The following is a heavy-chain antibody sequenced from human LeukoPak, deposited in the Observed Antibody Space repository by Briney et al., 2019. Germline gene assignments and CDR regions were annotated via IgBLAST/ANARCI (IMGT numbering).Heavy chain of an antibody. V-gene: IGHV3-23*01. CDR2: ISGSDGTT. Sequence: GGSLRLSCAASGFTFSNYAMTWVRQAPGKGLEWVSGISGSDGTTDYADSVKGRFTISRDNSKNTLFLQMNSLRAEDTAVYYCAKVLYSGSYYTPMHGAFDIWGQGTMVTVSS. D-gene: IGHD1-26*01. CDR1: GFTFSNYA. CDR3: AKVLYSGSYYTPMHGAFDI. J-gene: IGHJ3*02.